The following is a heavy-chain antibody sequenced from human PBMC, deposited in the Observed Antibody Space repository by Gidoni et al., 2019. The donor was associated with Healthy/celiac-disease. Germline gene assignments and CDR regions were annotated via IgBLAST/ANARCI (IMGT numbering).Heavy chain of an antibody. CDR1: GSTFTGYY. D-gene: IGHD2-15*01. V-gene: IGHV1-2*02. Sequence: QVQLVQSGAEVKKPGASVKVSCKASGSTFTGYYMHWVRQAPGQGLEWTGWINPNSGGTNYAQKFKGRVTMTRDTSISTAYMELSRLRSDDTAVYYCARSVPLGYCSGGSCYDAWFDPWGQGTLVTVSS. CDR3: ARSVPLGYCSGGSCYDAWFDP. J-gene: IGHJ5*02. CDR2: INPNSGGT.